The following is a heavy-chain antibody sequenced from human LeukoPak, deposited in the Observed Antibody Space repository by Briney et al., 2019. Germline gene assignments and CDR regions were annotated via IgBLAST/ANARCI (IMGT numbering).Heavy chain of an antibody. CDR1: GGSISSGDYY. V-gene: IGHV4-30-4*01. Sequence: SQTLSLTCTVSGGSISSGDYYWSWIRQPPGKGLEWIGYIYHSGSTYYNPSLKSRVTISVDTSKNQFSLKLSSVTAADTAVYYCARGARIAAAGTDFDYWGQGTLVTVSS. CDR3: ARGARIAAAGTDFDY. D-gene: IGHD6-13*01. CDR2: IYHSGST. J-gene: IGHJ4*02.